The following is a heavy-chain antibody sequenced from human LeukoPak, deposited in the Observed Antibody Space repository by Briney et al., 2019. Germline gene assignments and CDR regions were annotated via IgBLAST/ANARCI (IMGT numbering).Heavy chain of an antibody. V-gene: IGHV4-39*07. Sequence: SETLSLTCSVSGVSFSSTSYYWAWIRQPPGKGLEWIGNIFYSGSTYYNPSLKSRVTISVDTSKNQFSLKLSSVTAADTAVYYCARGEGDRPFDYWGQGTLVTVSS. D-gene: IGHD2-21*02. CDR3: ARGEGDRPFDY. CDR1: GVSFSSTSYY. CDR2: IFYSGST. J-gene: IGHJ4*02.